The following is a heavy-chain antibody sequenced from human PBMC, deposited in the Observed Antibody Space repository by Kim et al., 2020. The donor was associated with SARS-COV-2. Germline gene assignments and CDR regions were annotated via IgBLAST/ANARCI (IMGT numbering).Heavy chain of an antibody. V-gene: IGHV4-39*01. CDR3: AKGYSSSFFDY. D-gene: IGHD6-13*01. J-gene: IGHJ4*02. CDR2: T. Sequence: TYYNPTPKTRVTISVDTSQNQFSLTLSSVTAADTAVYYCAKGYSSSFFDYWGQGTLITVSS.